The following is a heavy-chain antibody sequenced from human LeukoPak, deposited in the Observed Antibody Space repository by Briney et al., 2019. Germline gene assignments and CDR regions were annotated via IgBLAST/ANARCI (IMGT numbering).Heavy chain of an antibody. V-gene: IGHV1-18*04. CDR1: GYSFGIYG. J-gene: IGHJ4*02. Sequence: ASVKVSCQASGYSFGIYGISWVRQAPGQGLEWMAWIRPYDGHTNYAQNLHARVTLTADMSTSTVYMEMFSLRSDDTAVYYCVRDGGAESPTTDYWGQGTLVTVSS. D-gene: IGHD3-16*01. CDR2: IRPYDGHT. CDR3: VRDGGAESPTTDY.